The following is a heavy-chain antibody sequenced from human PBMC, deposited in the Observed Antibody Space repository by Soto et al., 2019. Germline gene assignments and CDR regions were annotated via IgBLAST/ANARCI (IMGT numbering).Heavy chain of an antibody. CDR3: ARGQYYDFWRGYPYGMDV. D-gene: IGHD3-3*01. Sequence: SETLSLTCTVSGGSVNTAPYHWSWIRQSPRNGLEWIGYIYYSGSTNYNPSLKSRVTISVDTSKNQFSLKLSSVTAADTAVYYCARGQYYDFWRGYPYGMDVWGQGTTVTVSS. CDR2: IYYSGST. CDR1: GGSVNTAPYH. V-gene: IGHV4-61*01. J-gene: IGHJ6*02.